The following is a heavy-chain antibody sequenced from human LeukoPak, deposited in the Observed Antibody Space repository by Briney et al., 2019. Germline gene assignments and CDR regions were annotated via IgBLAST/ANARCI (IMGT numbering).Heavy chain of an antibody. CDR1: GGSISSSGYY. J-gene: IGHJ4*02. Sequence: PSETLSLTCTVSGGSISSSGYYWGWIRQPPGKGLEWIGSIYYSGSTYYNPSLKSRVTISVDTSKNQFSLKLSSVTAADTAVYYCARHEDYGDYVTDYWGQGTLVTVSS. CDR2: IYYSGST. V-gene: IGHV4-39*01. D-gene: IGHD4-17*01. CDR3: ARHEDYGDYVTDY.